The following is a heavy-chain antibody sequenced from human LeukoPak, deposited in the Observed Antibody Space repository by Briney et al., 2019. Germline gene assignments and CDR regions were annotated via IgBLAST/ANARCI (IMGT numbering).Heavy chain of an antibody. CDR3: AKLTGEQMVPLFDY. V-gene: IGHV3-11*01. D-gene: IGHD7-27*01. CDR2: ISSSGSMI. Sequence: PGGSLRLSCAASGFTFSDYYMSWIRQAPGKGLEWVSYISSSGSMISDADSVKGRFTISRDNSRSTLYLYLNSVTADDTALYHCAKLTGEQMVPLFDYWGQGTLVIVSS. CDR1: GFTFSDYY. J-gene: IGHJ4*02.